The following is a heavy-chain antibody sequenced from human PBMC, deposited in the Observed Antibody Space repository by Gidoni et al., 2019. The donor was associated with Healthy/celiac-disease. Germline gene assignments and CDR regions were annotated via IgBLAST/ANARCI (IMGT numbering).Heavy chain of an antibody. CDR3: ARGKTTVTTKHCYFDL. V-gene: IGHV1-69*06. D-gene: IGHD4-4*01. CDR1: GSTFSSYA. CDR2: ITPIFGTS. J-gene: IGHJ2*01. Sequence: QVQRVQSGAGVEKPGSSVKVSCKASGSTFSSYAISWVRQAPGQGREWMGGITPIFGTSNYAQKSQGIGTITADKSTRTAYRELSSLRSEDTAVYYCARGKTTVTTKHCYFDLWGRGTLVTVSS.